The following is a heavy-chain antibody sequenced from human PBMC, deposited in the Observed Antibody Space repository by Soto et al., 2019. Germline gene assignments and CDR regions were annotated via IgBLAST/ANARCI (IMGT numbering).Heavy chain of an antibody. D-gene: IGHD6-13*01. Sequence: GGSLRLSCAASGFTFSSYGMHWVRQAPGKGLEWVAVISYDGSNKYYADSVKGRFTISRDNSKNTLYLQMNSLRAEDTAVYYCAKAYYSSSWEGVFYFDYWGQGTLVTVSS. J-gene: IGHJ4*02. CDR3: AKAYYSSSWEGVFYFDY. CDR2: ISYDGSNK. V-gene: IGHV3-30*18. CDR1: GFTFSSYG.